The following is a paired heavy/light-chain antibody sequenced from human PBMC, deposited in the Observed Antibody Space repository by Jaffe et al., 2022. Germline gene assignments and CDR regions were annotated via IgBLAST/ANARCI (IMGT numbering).Light chain of an antibody. CDR1: ALPKKY. CDR3: LSADSSGTYVV. V-gene: IGLV3-16*01. CDR2: KDS. J-gene: IGLJ2*01. Sequence: SYELTQPPSVSVSLGQMARITCSGEALPKKYAYWYQQKPGQFPVLVIYKDSERPSGIPERFSGSSSGTIVTLTISGVQAEDEADYYCLSADSSGTYVVFGGGTKLTVL.
Heavy chain of an antibody. CDR2: INSDGSST. Sequence: EVQLVESGGGLVQPGGSLRLSCAASGFTFSSYWMHWVRQAPGKGLVWVSRINSDGSSTSYADSVKGRFTISRDNAKNTLYLQMNSLRAEDTAVYYCAMMRVYGDPYDAFDIWGQGTMVTVSS. CDR1: GFTFSSYW. D-gene: IGHD4-17*01. V-gene: IGHV3-74*01. J-gene: IGHJ3*02. CDR3: AMMRVYGDPYDAFDI.